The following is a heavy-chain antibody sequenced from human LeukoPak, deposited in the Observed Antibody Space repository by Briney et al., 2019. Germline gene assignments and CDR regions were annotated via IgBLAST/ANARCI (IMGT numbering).Heavy chain of an antibody. V-gene: IGHV3-30*03. J-gene: IGHJ4*02. CDR1: GFTFSSYG. CDR3: ARIRGGLDY. CDR2: ISYDGSNK. Sequence: PGGSLRLSCAASGFTFSSYGMHWVRQAPGEGLDWVAVISYDGSNKYYADSVKGRFTISRDNSKNTLYLQMGSLRAEDMAVYYCARIRGGLDYWGQGTLVTVSS. D-gene: IGHD3-16*01.